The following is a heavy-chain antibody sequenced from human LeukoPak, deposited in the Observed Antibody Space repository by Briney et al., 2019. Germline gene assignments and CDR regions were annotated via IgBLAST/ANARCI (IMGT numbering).Heavy chain of an antibody. CDR1: GFTFSTYS. J-gene: IGHJ5*02. D-gene: IGHD2-2*01. V-gene: IGHV3-23*01. CDR3: AKDGGFIVVVPEATFDP. CDR2: ISGSGGST. Sequence: GGSLRLSCAASGFTFSTYSMSWVRQAPGKGLSWVSAISGSGGSTYYADSVKGRFTISRDNSKNTLYLQMNSLRAEDTAVYYCAKDGGFIVVVPEATFDPWGQGTLVTVSS.